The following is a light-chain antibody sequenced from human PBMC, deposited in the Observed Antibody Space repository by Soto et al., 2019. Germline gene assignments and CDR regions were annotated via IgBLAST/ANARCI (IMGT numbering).Light chain of an antibody. J-gene: IGKJ4*01. Sequence: EVVLTQSPGTLSVSPGERATLSCRASQSVSSNLAWYQQKPGQAPRLLIYGASSRATGIPDRFSGSGSGTDFTLTISRLEPEDFAVYYCQQYGSSPPGLTFGGGTKVDIK. CDR1: QSVSSN. CDR2: GAS. CDR3: QQYGSSPPGLT. V-gene: IGKV3-20*01.